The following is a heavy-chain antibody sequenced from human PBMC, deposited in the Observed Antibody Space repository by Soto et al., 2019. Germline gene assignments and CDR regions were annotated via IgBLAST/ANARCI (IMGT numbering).Heavy chain of an antibody. V-gene: IGHV1-69*02. J-gene: IGHJ4*02. CDR3: ARVMVRGVNYSDY. D-gene: IGHD3-10*01. Sequence: GASVKVSCKASGGTFSSYTISWVRQAPGQGLEWMGRIIPILGIANYAQKFQGRVTITADKSTSTAYMELSSLRSEDTAVYYCARVMVRGVNYSDYWGQGTLVTVSS. CDR2: IIPILGIA. CDR1: GGTFSSYT.